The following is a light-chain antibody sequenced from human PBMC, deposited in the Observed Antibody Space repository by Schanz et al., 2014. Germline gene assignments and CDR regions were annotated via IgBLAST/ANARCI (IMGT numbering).Light chain of an antibody. CDR2: RNN. J-gene: IGLJ3*02. CDR3: AAWDESLNAVV. CDR1: SSNIGSNY. V-gene: IGLV1-47*01. Sequence: QSVLTQPPSASGPPGQRVTISCSGSSSNIGSNYVYWYQQLPGTAPKLLIYRNNQRPSGVPDRFSGSKSGTSASLAISGLQSEDEADYYCAAWDESLNAVVFGGGTKLTVL.